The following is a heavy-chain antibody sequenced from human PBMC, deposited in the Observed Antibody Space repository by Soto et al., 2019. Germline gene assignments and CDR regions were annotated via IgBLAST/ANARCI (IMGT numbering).Heavy chain of an antibody. CDR1: GFMFGTYA. J-gene: IGHJ4*02. Sequence: GGSLRLSCAASGFMFGTYAMSWVRQAPGKGLEWVSNIYSGSSEKYYADSVKGRFTISRDYSKNTLFLEMNSLRAEDTAMYYCTRDFAGNAYGSGTYNPLFGYWGQGTLVTVSS. V-gene: IGHV3-23*03. CDR3: TRDFAGNAYGSGTYNPLFGY. D-gene: IGHD3-10*01. CDR2: IYSGSSEK.